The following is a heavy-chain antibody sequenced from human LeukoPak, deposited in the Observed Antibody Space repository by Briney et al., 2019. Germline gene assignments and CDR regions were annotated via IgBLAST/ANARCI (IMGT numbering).Heavy chain of an antibody. V-gene: IGHV1-18*01. CDR3: ARDRSVLRFLEWYEGLDYYYYMDV. J-gene: IGHJ6*03. Sequence: ASVKVSCKASGYTFTTNGISWVRQAPGQGLQWMGWITTYTGNTNYAQKFQGRVTMTADTSTSTAYMELSRLRSDDTAVYYCARDRSVLRFLEWYEGLDYYYYMDVWGKGTTVTVSS. CDR2: ITTYTGNT. CDR1: GYTFTTNG. D-gene: IGHD3-3*01.